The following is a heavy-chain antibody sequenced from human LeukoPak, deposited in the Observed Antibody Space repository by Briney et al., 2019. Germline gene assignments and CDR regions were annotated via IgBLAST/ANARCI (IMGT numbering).Heavy chain of an antibody. CDR1: GFTVSSTY. Sequence: GGSLRLSCAVSGFTVSSTYMTWVRQAPGKGLEWVSSISSSSSYIYYADSVKGRFTISRDNAKNSLYLQMNSLRAEDTAVYYCASLYDSRTGGYMDVWGKGTTVTVSS. J-gene: IGHJ6*03. D-gene: IGHD7-27*01. CDR3: ASLYDSRTGGYMDV. CDR2: ISSSSSYI. V-gene: IGHV3-21*01.